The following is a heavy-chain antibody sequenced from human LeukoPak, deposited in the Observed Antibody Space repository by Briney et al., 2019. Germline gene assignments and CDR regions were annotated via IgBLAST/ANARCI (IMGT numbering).Heavy chain of an antibody. CDR2: INDSGDVT. Sequence: GGSLRLSCAASGFTFSTYAMTWVRQAPGKGLECVSSINDSGDVTYYADSVKGRFTISRDNSKNTLYLQMNSLRAEDTAVYYCAKYLRGYYDSSGAPDYAFDIWGQGTMVTVSS. V-gene: IGHV3-23*01. CDR1: GFTFSTYA. J-gene: IGHJ3*02. D-gene: IGHD3-22*01. CDR3: AKYLRGYYDSSGAPDYAFDI.